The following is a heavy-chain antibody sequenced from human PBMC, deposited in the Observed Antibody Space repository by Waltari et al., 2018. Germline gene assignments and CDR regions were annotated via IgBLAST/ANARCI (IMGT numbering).Heavy chain of an antibody. V-gene: IGHV3-30*18. Sequence: QVEESGGGVVQPGGSLRLSCVASGYPFNNYGMHWVRQAPGKGLEWLAVISSDGSGKYYSDSVKGRFTMSRDNSKNMVYLQMNSLRPEDTAVYYCAKAGGIYNSPLDPWGQGTLVTVSS. D-gene: IGHD1-26*01. CDR2: ISSDGSGK. CDR3: AKAGGIYNSPLDP. J-gene: IGHJ5*02. CDR1: GYPFNNYG.